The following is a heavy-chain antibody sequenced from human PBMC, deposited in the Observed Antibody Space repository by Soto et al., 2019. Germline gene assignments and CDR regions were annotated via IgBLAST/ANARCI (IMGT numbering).Heavy chain of an antibody. Sequence: SVKVSCKASGGTFSSYAISWVRQAPGQGLEWMGGIIPIFGTANYAQKFQGRVTITADESTSTAYMELSSLRSEDTAVYYCARGGAYYDFWSGYQSGTFDYWGQGTLVTVSS. CDR2: IIPIFGTA. CDR3: ARGGAYYDFWSGYQSGTFDY. CDR1: GGTFSSYA. V-gene: IGHV1-69*13. J-gene: IGHJ4*02. D-gene: IGHD3-3*01.